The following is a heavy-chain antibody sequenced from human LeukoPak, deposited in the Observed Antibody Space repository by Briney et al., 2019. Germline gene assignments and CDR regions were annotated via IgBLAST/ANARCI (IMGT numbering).Heavy chain of an antibody. J-gene: IGHJ6*03. Sequence: GSLRLSCAASGFTFSNAWMSWVRQAPGKGLEWVGRIKSKTDGGTTDYAAPVKGRFTISRDDSKNTLYLQMNSLKTEDTAVYYCTEEYSGYDFDYYYYMDVWGKGTTVTISS. V-gene: IGHV3-15*01. D-gene: IGHD5-12*01. CDR1: GFTFSNAW. CDR2: IKSKTDGGTT. CDR3: TEEYSGYDFDYYYYMDV.